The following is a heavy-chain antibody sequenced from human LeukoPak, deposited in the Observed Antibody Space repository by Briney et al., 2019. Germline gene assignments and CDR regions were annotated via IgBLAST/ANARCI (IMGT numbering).Heavy chain of an antibody. CDR3: AKDRAAAAGTDWFDP. CDR1: GFTFSSYA. Sequence: GGSLRLSCAASGFTFSSYAMSWVRQAPRKGLEWVSAISGSGGSTYYADSVKGRFTISRDNSKNTLYLQMNSLRAEDTAVYYCAKDRAAAAGTDWFDPWGQGTLVTVSS. D-gene: IGHD6-13*01. CDR2: ISGSGGST. V-gene: IGHV3-23*01. J-gene: IGHJ5*02.